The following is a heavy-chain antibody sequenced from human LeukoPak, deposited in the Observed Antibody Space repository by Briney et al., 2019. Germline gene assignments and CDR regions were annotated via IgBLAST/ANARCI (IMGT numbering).Heavy chain of an antibody. CDR1: GFTFSSYA. CDR2: ISGSGGST. J-gene: IGHJ4*02. V-gene: IGHV3-23*01. CDR3: VKDPAYGSMVPTSFDY. D-gene: IGHD3-10*01. Sequence: PSGGSLRLSCAASGFTFSSYAMSWVRQAPGKGLEWVSAISGSGGSTYYADSVKGRFTISRDNSKNALYLQMDSLRAGDTAIYYCVKDPAYGSMVPTSFDYWGQGTLVTVSS.